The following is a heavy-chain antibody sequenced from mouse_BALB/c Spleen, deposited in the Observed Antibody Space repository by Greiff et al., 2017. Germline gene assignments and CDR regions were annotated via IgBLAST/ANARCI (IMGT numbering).Heavy chain of an antibody. D-gene: IGHD4-1*01. Sequence: QVHVKQSGAELVRPGTSVKVSCKASGYAFTNYLIEWVKQRPGQGLEWIGVINPGSGGTNYNEKFKGKATLTADKSSSTAYMQLSSLTSDDSAVYFCARSPGTFYFDYWGQGTTLTVSS. J-gene: IGHJ2*01. CDR1: GYAFTNYL. CDR3: ARSPGTFYFDY. V-gene: IGHV1-54*03. CDR2: INPGSGGT.